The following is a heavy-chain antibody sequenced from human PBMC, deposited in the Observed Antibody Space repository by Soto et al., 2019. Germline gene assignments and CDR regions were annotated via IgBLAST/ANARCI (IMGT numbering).Heavy chain of an antibody. CDR3: ARDILGGSYDFCH. V-gene: IGHV3-66*01. CDR1: GFSVRNIY. CDR2: ISSDGNT. Sequence: EVQLVESGGGLVQPGGSLRLSCAASGFSVRNIYMTWVRQAPGKGLEWVSVISSDGNTYYADSVKGRFTISRDNSKNTLYLEMNSLRVGDTAVYYCARDILGGSYDFCHGGQGTLVTVSS. J-gene: IGHJ4*02. D-gene: IGHD3-3*01.